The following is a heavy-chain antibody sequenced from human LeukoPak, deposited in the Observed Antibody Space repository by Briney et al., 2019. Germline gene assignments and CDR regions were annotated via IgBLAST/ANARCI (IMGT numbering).Heavy chain of an antibody. V-gene: IGHV4-4*07. Sequence: PSETLSLNCTVGGGSISSYYWSWLRPPAGKGLDWIGRIYTSGSINYNPSLKRRVTMSVDTSKNQFSLKLSSVTAADTAVYYCARQNSWDYDSSLKNWGQGTLVTVSS. CDR3: ARQNSWDYDSSLKN. CDR2: IYTSGSI. D-gene: IGHD3-22*01. CDR1: GGSISSYY. J-gene: IGHJ4*02.